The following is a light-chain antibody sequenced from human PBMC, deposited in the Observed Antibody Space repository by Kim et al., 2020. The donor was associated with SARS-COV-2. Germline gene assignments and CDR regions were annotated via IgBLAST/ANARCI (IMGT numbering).Light chain of an antibody. CDR3: QSYDSSNPWV. CDR1: SGSIASNY. CDR2: EDN. Sequence: KTVTISCPRSSGSIASNYVQWYQQRPGSAPTSVIYEDNQSPSGVPDRFSGSIDSSSNSASLTISGLKTEDEADYYCQSYDSSNPWVFGGGTQLTV. J-gene: IGLJ3*02. V-gene: IGLV6-57*03.